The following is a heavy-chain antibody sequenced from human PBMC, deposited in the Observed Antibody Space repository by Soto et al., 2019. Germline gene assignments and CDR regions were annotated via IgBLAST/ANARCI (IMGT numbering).Heavy chain of an antibody. V-gene: IGHV3-73*01. CDR2: IGSRGVSYGR. CDR1: AFTVGASA. Sequence: VYPRISSAATAFTVGASALQRARQPPGKGLEWLGPIGSRGVSYGRTYDNSVKSRINISRDDSKKTAFLQMNSLESEDTAVYYCSRDDSDWFFNWGRGTLVTVSS. J-gene: IGHJ4*02. D-gene: IGHD3-9*01. CDR3: SRDDSDWFFN.